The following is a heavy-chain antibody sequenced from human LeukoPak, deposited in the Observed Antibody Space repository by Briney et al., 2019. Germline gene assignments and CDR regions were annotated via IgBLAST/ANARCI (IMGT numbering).Heavy chain of an antibody. D-gene: IGHD2-2*01. CDR1: GGSFSGYY. Sequence: PSETLSLTCAVYGGSFSGYYWSWIRQPPGKGLEWIGEINHSGSTNYNPSLKSRVTISVDTSKNQFSLKLSSVTAADTAVYYCAGGGGRCSSTSCYRGNWFDPWGQGTLVTVSS. CDR2: INHSGST. CDR3: AGGGGRCSSTSCYRGNWFDP. J-gene: IGHJ5*02. V-gene: IGHV4-34*01.